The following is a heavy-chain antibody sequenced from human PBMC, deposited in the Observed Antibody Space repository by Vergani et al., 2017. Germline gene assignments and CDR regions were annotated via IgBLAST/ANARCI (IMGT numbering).Heavy chain of an antibody. Sequence: QEQLVESGGAVVQFGPSLRISCAAPGLSFSTNNMHWVRQAPGKGLEWVAVIWFDRGNKYHADSVQGRFTIYRDNFKNTLDLQMHSLLDEDTATYYCARDARHCSNGVCYGDSYLDLWGRGTLVTVTS. D-gene: IGHD4-17*01. CDR2: IWFDRGNK. J-gene: IGHJ2*01. V-gene: IGHV3-33*01. CDR3: ARDARHCSNGVCYGDSYLDL. CDR1: GLSFSTNN.